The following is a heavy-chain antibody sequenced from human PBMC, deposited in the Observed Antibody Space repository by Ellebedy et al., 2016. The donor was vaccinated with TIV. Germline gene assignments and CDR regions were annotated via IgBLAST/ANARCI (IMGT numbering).Heavy chain of an antibody. CDR3: ARGDRGSGWYWDK. CDR2: IYPDDFDT. CDR1: GYSFATYW. D-gene: IGHD6-19*01. Sequence: GESLKISCKGFGYSFATYWVGWVRQMPGKGLEWMGIIYPDDFDTRYSPSFQGQVTISVDKSISTAYLQWSSLKASDTAIYYCARGDRGSGWYWDKWGQGTLVTVSS. J-gene: IGHJ4*02. V-gene: IGHV5-51*01.